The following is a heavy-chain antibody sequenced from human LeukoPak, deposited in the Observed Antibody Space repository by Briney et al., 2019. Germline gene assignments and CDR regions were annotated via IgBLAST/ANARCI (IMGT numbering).Heavy chain of an antibody. D-gene: IGHD1-26*01. V-gene: IGHV3-23*01. CDR2: ISGSGGST. J-gene: IGHJ4*02. CDR1: GFTFSSYA. CDR3: AKDLGRYRNNYFDY. Sequence: GGFLRLSCAASGFTFSSYAMSWVRQAPGKGLEWVSAISGSGGSTYHADSVKGRFTISRDNSKNTLYLQMNSLRAEDTAVYYCAKDLGRYRNNYFDYWGQGTLVTVSS.